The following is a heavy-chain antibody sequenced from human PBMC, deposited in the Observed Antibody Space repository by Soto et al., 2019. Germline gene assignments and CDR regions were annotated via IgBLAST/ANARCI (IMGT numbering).Heavy chain of an antibody. Sequence: VQLVESGGVVVQPGGSLRLSCAASGFTFDDYTMHWVRQAPGKGLEWVSLISWDGGSTYYADSVKGRFTISRDNSKNSLYLQMNSLRTEDTALYYCAKDIVIAARGNYYYGMDVWGQGTTVTVSS. V-gene: IGHV3-43*01. CDR2: ISWDGGST. J-gene: IGHJ6*02. D-gene: IGHD6-6*01. CDR3: AKDIVIAARGNYYYGMDV. CDR1: GFTFDDYT.